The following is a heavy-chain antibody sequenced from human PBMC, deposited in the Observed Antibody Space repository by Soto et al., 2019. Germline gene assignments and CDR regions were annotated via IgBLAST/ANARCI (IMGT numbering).Heavy chain of an antibody. D-gene: IGHD2-2*01. CDR2: IISSSSTI. CDR1: GFTFSSYS. CDR3: AVVPAANGHYGMDV. V-gene: IGHV3-48*01. Sequence: GGSLRLSCAASGFTFSSYSMNWVRQAPGKGLEWVSYIISSSSTIYYADSVKGRFTISRDNAKNSLYLQMNSLRAEDTAVYYCAVVPAANGHYGMDVWGQGTTVTVSS. J-gene: IGHJ6*02.